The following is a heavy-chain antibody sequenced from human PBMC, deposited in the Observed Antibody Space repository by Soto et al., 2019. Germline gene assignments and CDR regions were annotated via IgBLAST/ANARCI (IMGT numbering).Heavy chain of an antibody. D-gene: IGHD6-19*01. CDR3: ANRVGRIAVAGYFDY. Sequence: GGSLRLSCAASGFTFSSYAMSWVRQAPGKGLEWVSAISGSGGSTYYADSVKGRFTISRDNSKSTLYLQMNSLRAEDTAVYYCANRVGRIAVAGYFDYWGQGTLVTVSS. J-gene: IGHJ4*02. V-gene: IGHV3-23*01. CDR1: GFTFSSYA. CDR2: ISGSGGST.